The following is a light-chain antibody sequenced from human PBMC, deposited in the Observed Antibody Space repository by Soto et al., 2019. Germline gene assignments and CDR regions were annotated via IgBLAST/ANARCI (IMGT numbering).Light chain of an antibody. Sequence: EMVMTQSPATLSVSPGERATLSCRASQSVTSNLAWYQQKPGQAPRLLIYSASTRATGIPVTFSGAGSGTEFSLTISSLQSEDFVVYYCQQYDSWPFTFGHGTKVEIK. CDR2: SAS. V-gene: IGKV3-15*01. CDR1: QSVTSN. J-gene: IGKJ1*01. CDR3: QQYDSWPFT.